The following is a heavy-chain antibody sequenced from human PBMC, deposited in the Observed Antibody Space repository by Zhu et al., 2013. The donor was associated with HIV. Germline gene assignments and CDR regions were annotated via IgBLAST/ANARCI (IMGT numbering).Heavy chain of an antibody. D-gene: IGHD2-15*01. V-gene: IGHV1-2*02. CDR3: ARERIGCSGSNCYFDA. CDR1: GGTFSSYA. J-gene: IGHJ5*02. Sequence: QVQLVQSGAEVKKPGSSVKVSCKASGGTFSSYAISWVRQAPGQGLEWMGEINANTGATMYAPKFQGRVAMTRDTSSTTSYMDLNRLISDDTAVYSCARERIGCSGSNCYFDAWGQGSLVTVSS. CDR2: INANTGAT.